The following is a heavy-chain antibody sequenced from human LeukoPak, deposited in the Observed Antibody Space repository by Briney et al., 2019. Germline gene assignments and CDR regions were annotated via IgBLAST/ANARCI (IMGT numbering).Heavy chain of an antibody. D-gene: IGHD1-26*01. CDR1: GDSFSSNTYY. CDR2: LYYGGNT. CDR3: ARHRSGSYDGRDFDY. J-gene: IGHJ4*02. Sequence: PSETLSLTCIVSGDSFSSNTYYWAWIRQPPGKGLEWIGSLYYGGNTYYNTSLKSRVTMSVDTSKDQFSLKVSSVTAADTAVYYCARHRSGSYDGRDFDYWGKGTLVNVSS. V-gene: IGHV4-39*01.